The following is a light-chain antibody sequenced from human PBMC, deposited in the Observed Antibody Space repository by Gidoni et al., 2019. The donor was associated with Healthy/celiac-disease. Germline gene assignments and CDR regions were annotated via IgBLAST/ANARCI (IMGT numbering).Light chain of an antibody. V-gene: IGKV3-20*01. J-gene: IGKJ3*01. CDR2: GAS. CDR1: QSVSSSY. CDR3: QQYGSSPPLT. Sequence: EIVLTQSPGTLSLSPGERATLSCRASQSVSSSYLAWYQQKPGQPPRLLIYGASSRATGIPDRFSGSGSGTDFTLTISRLEPEDFAVYYCQQYGSSPPLTFGPGTKVDIK.